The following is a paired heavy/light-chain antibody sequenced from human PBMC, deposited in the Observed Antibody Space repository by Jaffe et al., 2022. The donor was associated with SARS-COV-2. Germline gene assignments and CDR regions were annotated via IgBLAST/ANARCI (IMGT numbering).Light chain of an antibody. J-gene: IGLJ2*01. CDR1: SSDVGAYNC. CDR3: CSYAGSYTVL. Sequence: QSALTQPRSVSGSPGQSVTISCTGTSSDVGAYNCASWYQQHPGKAPKLMIYDVTKRPSGVPDRFSGSKSGNTASLTISGLQADDEADYYCCSYAGSYTVLFGGGTKLTVL. CDR2: DVT. V-gene: IGLV2-11*01.
Heavy chain of an antibody. CDR2: LYYTGST. V-gene: IGHV4-39*01. CDR3: ARLTYTWGGLDF. Sequence: QLQLQESGPGLVKPSETLSLTCTVSGGSTSSSSYYWGWIRQPPGKGLEWIGSLYYTGSTYYNSSLKSRVTISIDTSKNQFSLKLSSVTAADTAVYYCARLTYTWGGLDFWGQGTLVTVSS. J-gene: IGHJ4*02. D-gene: IGHD3-9*01. CDR1: GGSTSSSSYY.